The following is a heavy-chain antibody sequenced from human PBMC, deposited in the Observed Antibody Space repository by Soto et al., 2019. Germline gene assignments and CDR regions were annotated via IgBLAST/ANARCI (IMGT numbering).Heavy chain of an antibody. CDR3: GRDRRFGNGYNLGFDA. V-gene: IGHV3-30-3*01. Sequence: QVQLVESGGGVVQPGRSLRLSCAASGFTFSSYAMHWVRQAPGKGLEWVAVISFDGSNKYYADSVKDRFTISRDNSKNTLYVQMNSLRAEDTAVNYCGRDRRFGNGYNLGFDAWGQGTLVTVSS. J-gene: IGHJ5*02. CDR2: ISFDGSNK. D-gene: IGHD5-12*01. CDR1: GFTFSSYA.